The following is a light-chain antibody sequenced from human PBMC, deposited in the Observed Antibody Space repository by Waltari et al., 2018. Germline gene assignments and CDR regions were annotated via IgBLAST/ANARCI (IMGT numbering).Light chain of an antibody. J-gene: IGKJ1*01. CDR3: QQYNTGPPCT. V-gene: IGKV3-15*01. CDR2: GAS. CDR1: QRISFN. Sequence: EIVMTQSPATLSVSPGERATLSCRASQRISFNLAWYQQKPGQARRLLIYGASTRASGIPARFSGSGSGTDFSLTISSLQSEDFAVYFCQQYNTGPPCTFGQGTKVEVK.